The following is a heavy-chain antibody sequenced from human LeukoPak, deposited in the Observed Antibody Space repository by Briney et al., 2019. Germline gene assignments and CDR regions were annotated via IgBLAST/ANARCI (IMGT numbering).Heavy chain of an antibody. CDR1: GGSISSYC. CDR2: IYYSGST. J-gene: IGHJ4*02. Sequence: SETLSLTCTVSGGSISSYCWSWIRQPPGKGLEWIGYIYYSGSTYYNPSLKSRVTISVDTSKNQFSLKLSSVTAADTAVYYCARGTTVTNLDYWGQGTLVTVSS. V-gene: IGHV4-59*08. CDR3: ARGTTVTNLDY. D-gene: IGHD4-17*01.